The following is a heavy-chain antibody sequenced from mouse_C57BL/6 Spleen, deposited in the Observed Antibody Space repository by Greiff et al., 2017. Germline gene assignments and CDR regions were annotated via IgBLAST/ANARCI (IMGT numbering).Heavy chain of an antibody. Sequence: VQLKESGPGLVKPSQSLSLTCSVTGYSITSGYYWNWIRQFPGNKLEWMGYISYDGSNNYNPSLKNRISITRDTSKNQFFLKLNSVTTEDTATYYCAKTGTTASRGFDYWGQGTTLTVSS. J-gene: IGHJ2*01. CDR3: AKTGTTASRGFDY. D-gene: IGHD1-2*01. CDR1: GYSITSGYY. V-gene: IGHV3-6*01. CDR2: ISYDGSN.